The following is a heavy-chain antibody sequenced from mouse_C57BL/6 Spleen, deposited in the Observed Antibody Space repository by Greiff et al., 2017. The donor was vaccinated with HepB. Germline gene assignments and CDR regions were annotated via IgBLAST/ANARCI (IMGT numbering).Heavy chain of an antibody. Sequence: QVQLQQPGAELVKPGASVKLSCKASGYTFTSYWMHWVKQRPGQGLEWIGMIHPNSGSTNYNEKFKSKATLTVDKSSSTAYMQLSSLTSEDSAVYYCARSHYGSSYVYYAMDYWGQGTSVTVSS. J-gene: IGHJ4*01. CDR1: GYTFTSYW. V-gene: IGHV1-64*01. CDR2: IHPNSGST. D-gene: IGHD1-1*01. CDR3: ARSHYGSSYVYYAMDY.